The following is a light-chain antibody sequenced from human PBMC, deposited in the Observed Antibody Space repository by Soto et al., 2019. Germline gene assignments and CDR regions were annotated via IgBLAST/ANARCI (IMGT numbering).Light chain of an antibody. Sequence: QSALTQPRSVSGPPGQSVTISCTGTSSDVGGYNYVSWYQQYPGTAPKLMIYDVSMRPSGVPDRFSGSKSGNTASLTISGLQAEDEADYYCCSYAGSYTFYVFGTGTKVTVL. CDR1: SSDVGGYNY. V-gene: IGLV2-11*01. J-gene: IGLJ1*01. CDR2: DVS. CDR3: CSYAGSYTFYV.